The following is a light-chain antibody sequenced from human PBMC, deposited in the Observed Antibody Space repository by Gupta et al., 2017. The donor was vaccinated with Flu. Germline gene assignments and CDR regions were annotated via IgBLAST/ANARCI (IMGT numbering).Light chain of an antibody. CDR3: QQRDDWPDT. V-gene: IGKV3-11*01. Sequence: EIVLTQSPPTLSLSPGERATLSCRASQSVSTFLAWYQQKPAQAPRLLIYRASNRATGIPARFSGSGSGTDCTLTISSLEPEDFAVYYCQQRDDWPDTFGPGTKLEIK. CDR1: QSVSTF. CDR2: RAS. J-gene: IGKJ2*01.